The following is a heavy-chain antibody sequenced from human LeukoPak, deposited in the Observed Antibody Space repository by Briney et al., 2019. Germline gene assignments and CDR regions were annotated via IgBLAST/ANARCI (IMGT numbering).Heavy chain of an antibody. CDR1: GGSISSSSYY. CDR2: IYYSGST. Sequence: SETLSLTCTVSGGSISSSSYYWGWIRQPPGKGLEWIGSIYYSGSTYYNPSLKSRATISVDTSKNQFSLKLSSVTAADTAVYYCARGREQWPVGYYFDYWGQGTLVTVSS. D-gene: IGHD6-19*01. J-gene: IGHJ4*02. CDR3: ARGREQWPVGYYFDY. V-gene: IGHV4-39*01.